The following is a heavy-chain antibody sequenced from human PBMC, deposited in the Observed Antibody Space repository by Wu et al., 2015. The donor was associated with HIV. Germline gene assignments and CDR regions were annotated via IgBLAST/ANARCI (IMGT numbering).Heavy chain of an antibody. CDR1: GGTFSTYT. V-gene: IGHV1-69*12. CDR3: AINTDSVATSLYSLGV. Sequence: QVQLVRSGAEVKKPGSSVKVSCKAFGGTFSTYTITWVRQAPGQGLEWMGGIIPIVGTAHYAQKFQGRVTITADESTSTAYMELSSLRSEDTAVYYCAINTDSVATSLYSLGVWGQGTVVTVSS. J-gene: IGHJ6*02. D-gene: IGHD5-12*01. CDR2: IIPIVGTA.